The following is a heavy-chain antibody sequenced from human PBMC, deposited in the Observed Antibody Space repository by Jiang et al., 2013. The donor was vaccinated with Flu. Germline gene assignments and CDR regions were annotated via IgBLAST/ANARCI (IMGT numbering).Heavy chain of an antibody. V-gene: IGHV4-61*02. Sequence: TCTVSGGSISSGSYYWSWIRQPAGKGLEWIGRIYTSGSTNYNPSLKSRVTISVDTSKNQFSLKLNSVTAADTAVYYCARAPSQRQFDYWGQGTLVTVSS. CDR2: IYTSGST. J-gene: IGHJ4*02. CDR3: ARAPSQRQFDY. CDR1: GGSISSGSYY.